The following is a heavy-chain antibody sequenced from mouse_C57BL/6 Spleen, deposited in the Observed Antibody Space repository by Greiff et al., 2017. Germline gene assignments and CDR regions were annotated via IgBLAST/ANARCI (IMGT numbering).Heavy chain of an antibody. J-gene: IGHJ1*03. CDR1: GFTFSSYA. CDR3: ARGIRYFDV. CDR2: ISDGGSYT. V-gene: IGHV5-4*03. Sequence: EVNVVESGGGLVKPGGSLKLSCAASGFTFSSYAMSWVRQTPEKRLEWVATISDGGSYTYYPDNVKGRFTISRDNAKNNLYLQMSHLKSEDTAMYYCARGIRYFDVWGTGTTVTVSS.